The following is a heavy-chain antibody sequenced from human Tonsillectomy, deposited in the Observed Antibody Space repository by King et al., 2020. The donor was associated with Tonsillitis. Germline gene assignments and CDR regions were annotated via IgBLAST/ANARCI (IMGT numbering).Heavy chain of an antibody. CDR3: ATGSGYYSIHYFDY. Sequence: EVQLVESGGGLVQPGGSLRLSCAASGFPLRSYAMSWVRQAPGKGLEWVSAISGSGGNTYYADSVKGRFTISRDNSKNTLYLQMNSLRVEDTAVYYCATGSGYYSIHYFDYGGQGTLVTVSS. CDR1: GFPLRSYA. J-gene: IGHJ4*02. D-gene: IGHD3-22*01. V-gene: IGHV3-23*04. CDR2: ISGSGGNT.